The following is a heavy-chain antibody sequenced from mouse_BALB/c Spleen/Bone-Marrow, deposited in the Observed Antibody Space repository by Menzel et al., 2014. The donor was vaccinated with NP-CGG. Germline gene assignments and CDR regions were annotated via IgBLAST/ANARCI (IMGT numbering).Heavy chain of an antibody. J-gene: IGHJ3*01. CDR2: ISSGGSYN. Sequence: VQLQQSGGGVVKPGGSLQLSCAASGFTFSSYAMSWVRQTPEKRLEWVATISSGGSYNYYPDRVKGRFTIARDNAKNTLYLQMSSLRSEDTSMYYCARKSYYDYYGRHWFAYWGQGTLVTVSA. V-gene: IGHV5-9-3*01. CDR3: ARKSYYDYYGRHWFAY. D-gene: IGHD2-4*01. CDR1: GFTFSSYA.